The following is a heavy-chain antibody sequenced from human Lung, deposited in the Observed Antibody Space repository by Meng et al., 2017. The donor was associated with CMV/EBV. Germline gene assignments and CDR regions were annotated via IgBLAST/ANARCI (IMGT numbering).Heavy chain of an antibody. CDR2: VYYTGRA. V-gene: IGHV4-39*01. Sequence: LXCIVSGGSISSGDYYWGWIRQSPGKALEWIGSVYYTGRADYSPSLKNRVTISVDTSRNQFSLNLHSVTAADTALDYCAKQGARSVETTMVPYGEFAYWXQGALVTVSS. J-gene: IGHJ4*02. CDR1: GGSISSGDYY. CDR3: AKQGARSVETTMVPYGEFAY. D-gene: IGHD5-18*01.